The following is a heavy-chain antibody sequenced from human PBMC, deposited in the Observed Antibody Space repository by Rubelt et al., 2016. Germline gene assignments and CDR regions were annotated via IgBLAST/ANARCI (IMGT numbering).Heavy chain of an antibody. D-gene: IGHD3-3*01. J-gene: IGHJ5*02. CDR2: IGAYNGNT. Sequence: QVQLVQSGAEVKKPGSSVKVSCKASGYTFTSYGISWVRQAPGQGLEWLGWIGAYNGNTNFAQKLQDGVTMTTDTSTSTAYMELRSVRADDTAVYYCAGSPRYDFGDNWFDPWGQGTLVTVSS. CDR1: GYTFTSYG. CDR3: AGSPRYDFGDNWFDP. V-gene: IGHV1-18*01.